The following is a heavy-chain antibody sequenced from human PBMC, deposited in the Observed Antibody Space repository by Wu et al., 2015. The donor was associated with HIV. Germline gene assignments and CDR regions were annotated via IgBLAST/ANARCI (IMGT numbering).Heavy chain of an antibody. CDR2: IVPVYNIP. CDR3: ARSDTTVVTMGWFDY. D-gene: IGHD4-23*01. V-gene: IGHV1-69*14. J-gene: IGHJ4*02. Sequence: QVQLVQSGAGVRKPGPSVMVSCKASGDTFNKYAINWVRQAPGQGLEWMGGIVPVYNIPNYAEKFQDRVTITADRSTSTAYMELSSLRSEDTAVYYCARSDTTVVTMGWFDYWGQGTLVTVSS. CDR1: GDTFNKYA.